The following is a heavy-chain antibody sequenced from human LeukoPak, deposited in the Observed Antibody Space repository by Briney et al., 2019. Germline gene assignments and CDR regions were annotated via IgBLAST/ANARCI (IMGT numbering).Heavy chain of an antibody. J-gene: IGHJ3*02. CDR1: GFTFDDYA. CDR2: ISWNSGSI. CDR3: AKDDAFDI. V-gene: IGHV3-9*01. Sequence: GRSLRLSCAASGFTFDDYAMHWVRQAPGRGLEWVSGISWNSGSIGYADSVKGRFTISRDNAKNSLYLQMNSLRAEDTALYYCAKDDAFDIWGQGTMVTVSS.